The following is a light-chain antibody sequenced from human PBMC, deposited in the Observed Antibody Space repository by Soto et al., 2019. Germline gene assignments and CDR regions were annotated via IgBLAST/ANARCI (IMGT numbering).Light chain of an antibody. Sequence: QAVVTQPRSVSGSPGQSVTISCTGTSSDVGGYNYVSWYQQHPGKAPKLMIYDVSKRPPGVPDRFSGSKSGNTASLTISGLQAEDEADYSCCSYAGSNTVVFGGGTKVTVL. CDR1: SSDVGGYNY. CDR2: DVS. CDR3: CSYAGSNTVV. V-gene: IGLV2-11*01. J-gene: IGLJ3*02.